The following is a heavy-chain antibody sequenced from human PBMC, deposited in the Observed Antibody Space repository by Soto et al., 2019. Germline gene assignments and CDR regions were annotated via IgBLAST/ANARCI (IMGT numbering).Heavy chain of an antibody. CDR2: IQHGGST. Sequence: PSETLSLTCTVSGGSISSNRYYWGWIRQSPGKGLEWIGGIQHGGSTYYNPSLKSRVTISADTSKNQFSLKLSSVTAADTAVYYCARHLLYNWNVGTLDYWGQGTLVTVSS. J-gene: IGHJ4*02. D-gene: IGHD1-1*01. CDR3: ARHLLYNWNVGTLDY. V-gene: IGHV4-39*01. CDR1: GGSISSNRYY.